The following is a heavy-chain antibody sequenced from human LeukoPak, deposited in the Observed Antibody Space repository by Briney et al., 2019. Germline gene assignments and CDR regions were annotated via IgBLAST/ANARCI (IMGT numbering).Heavy chain of an antibody. J-gene: IGHJ5*02. Sequence: RASVKVSCKASGYTFTGYYMHWVRQAPGQGLEWMGIINPSGGSTSYAQKFQGRVTMTRDTSTSTVYMELSSLRSEDTAVYYCARGRREYQLLFGIDPWGQGTLVTVSS. CDR2: INPSGGST. D-gene: IGHD2-2*01. V-gene: IGHV1-46*01. CDR1: GYTFTGYY. CDR3: ARGRREYQLLFGIDP.